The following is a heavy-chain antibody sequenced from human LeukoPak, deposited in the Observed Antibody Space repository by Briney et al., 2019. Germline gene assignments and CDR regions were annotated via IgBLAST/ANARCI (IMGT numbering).Heavy chain of an antibody. CDR3: ARPLYDYVWGSKSGYFDY. Sequence: ASVKVSCKASGYTFTSYGISWVRQAPGQGLEWMGWISAYNGNTNYAQKFQGRVTMTRDTSISTAYMELSRLRSDDTAVYYCARPLYDYVWGSKSGYFDYWGQGTLVTVSS. D-gene: IGHD3-16*01. CDR1: GYTFTSYG. J-gene: IGHJ4*02. V-gene: IGHV1-18*01. CDR2: ISAYNGNT.